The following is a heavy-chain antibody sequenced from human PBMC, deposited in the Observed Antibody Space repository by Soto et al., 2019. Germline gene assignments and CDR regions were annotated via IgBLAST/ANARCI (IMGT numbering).Heavy chain of an antibody. CDR1: GFTFSMYS. CDR3: ARDAAAGHPDAFDL. D-gene: IGHD6-13*01. J-gene: IGHJ3*01. V-gene: IGHV3-7*03. Sequence: GGSLRLSCEVSGFTFSMYSMSWVRQSPGKGLEWVAKIPQDGVDGHYADSVKGRFTISRDNGKNSLYLQLNNLRAEDTAVYYCARDAAAGHPDAFDLWGQGTMVTVSS. CDR2: IPQDGVDG.